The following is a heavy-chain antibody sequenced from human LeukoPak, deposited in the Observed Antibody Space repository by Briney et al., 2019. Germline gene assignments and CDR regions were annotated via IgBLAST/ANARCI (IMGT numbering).Heavy chain of an antibody. J-gene: IGHJ4*02. V-gene: IGHV3-66*02. CDR2: IYSGGST. D-gene: IGHD2-15*01. CDR1: GFTVSSNY. CDR3: ARGYCSGHSCYEFDY. Sequence: GGTLRLSCAASGFTVSSNYMTGVRHAPGKGLECVSIIYSGGSTFYADSVKGRFTISRDNSKNTLYLQMNSLRAEDTAVYYCARGYCSGHSCYEFDYWGQGTLVTVSS.